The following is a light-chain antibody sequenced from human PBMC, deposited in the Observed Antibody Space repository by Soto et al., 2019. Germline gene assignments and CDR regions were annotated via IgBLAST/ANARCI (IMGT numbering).Light chain of an antibody. CDR3: QHLNDYRYT. CDR2: AAS. V-gene: IGKV1-9*01. Sequence: DLQLTQSPSFLSASVGDRVTITCRASQAISSSLAWYQHNPGKAPKLLIYAASTLQNGVPSSFSGSGSETEFTLTISSLQPEDFATYYCQHLNDYRYTFGQGTKVEIK. CDR1: QAISSS. J-gene: IGKJ2*01.